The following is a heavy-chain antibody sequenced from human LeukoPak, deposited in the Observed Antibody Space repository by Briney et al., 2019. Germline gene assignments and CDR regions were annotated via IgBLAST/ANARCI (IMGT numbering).Heavy chain of an antibody. D-gene: IGHD5-12*01. CDR1: GYTFTSSG. J-gene: IGHJ4*02. CDR3: ASGGYDRKILYY. CDR2: ISAYNGNT. V-gene: IGHV1-18*01. Sequence: GASVKVACKASGYTFTSSGISWVRQAPGRGLEWMGWISAYNGNTNYAQKLQGRVTMTTDTSTSTDYMELRSLRSHDTDVSYCASGGYDRKILYYWGQGTLVTVSS.